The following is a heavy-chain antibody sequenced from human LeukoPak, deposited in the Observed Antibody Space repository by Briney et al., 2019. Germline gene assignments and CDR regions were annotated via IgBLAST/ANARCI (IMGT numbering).Heavy chain of an antibody. J-gene: IGHJ4*02. CDR2: IKQDGSEK. CDR3: ARDGSAGLRRENLDY. V-gene: IGHV3-7*01. D-gene: IGHD5-12*01. CDR1: GFTFSSFW. Sequence: GGSLRLSCAASGFTFSSFWMSWVRQAPGKGLEWVANIKQDGSEKYYVDPVKGRFTISRDNAKNSLYLQMNSLRVEDTAVYYCARDGSAGLRRENLDYWGQGTLVTVSS.